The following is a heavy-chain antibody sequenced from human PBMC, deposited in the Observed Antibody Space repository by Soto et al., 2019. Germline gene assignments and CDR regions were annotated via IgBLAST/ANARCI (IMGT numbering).Heavy chain of an antibody. Sequence: GGSLRLSCAASGFTFSSYSMNWVRQAPGKGLEWVSYISSSSSTNTKYADSVKGRFTISRDNTKNSLYLQMNSLRAEDTAVYYCARDGDKYCSAGSCYSGYYYYAMDVWGQGTTVIVSS. D-gene: IGHD2-15*01. J-gene: IGHJ6*02. V-gene: IGHV3-48*04. CDR2: ISSSSSTNT. CDR3: ARDGDKYCSAGSCYSGYYYYAMDV. CDR1: GFTFSSYS.